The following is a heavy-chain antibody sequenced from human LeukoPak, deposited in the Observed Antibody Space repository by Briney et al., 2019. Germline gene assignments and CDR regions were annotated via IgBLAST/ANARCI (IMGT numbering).Heavy chain of an antibody. CDR2: ISSSSSYI. CDR3: ASAIVVVVAATKVRDY. V-gene: IGHV3-21*01. D-gene: IGHD2-15*01. Sequence: GGSLRLSCAASGFTFSSYSMNWVRQAPGKGLEWVSSISSSSSYIYYADSVKGRFTISRDNAKNSLYLQMNSLRAEDTAVYYCASAIVVVVAATKVRDYWGQGTLVTVSS. CDR1: GFTFSSYS. J-gene: IGHJ4*02.